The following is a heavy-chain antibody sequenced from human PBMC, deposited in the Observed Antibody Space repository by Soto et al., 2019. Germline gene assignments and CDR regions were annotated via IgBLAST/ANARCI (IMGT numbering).Heavy chain of an antibody. J-gene: IGHJ3*02. CDR1: GGSISSGGYS. D-gene: IGHD3-22*01. V-gene: IGHV4-30-2*01. Sequence: PSETLSLTCAVSGGSISSGGYSWNWIRQPPGKGLEWIGYIYHSGSTLYNTSLKSRVTISVDTSKNQYSLRLSYVTAAVTAVYYFARSYYYDSSAYRNDALDIWGQGTMVTVSS. CDR3: ARSYYYDSSAYRNDALDI. CDR2: IYHSGST.